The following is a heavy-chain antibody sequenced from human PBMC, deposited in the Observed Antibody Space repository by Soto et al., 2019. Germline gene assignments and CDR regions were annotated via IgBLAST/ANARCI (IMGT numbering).Heavy chain of an antibody. CDR1: GASITSDGYY. D-gene: IGHD3-10*01. CDR3: ARTVGSGSPDSDY. CDR2: IYYSGNS. V-gene: IGHV4-31*03. J-gene: IGHJ4*02. Sequence: QVQLQESGPGLLKTSQTLALTCSVSGASITSDGYYWSWIRQFPGKGLEWIGHIYYSGNSYYNLSLGSRLLISVDTSKNQFSLKLSSVTAADTAVYYCARTVGSGSPDSDYWGQGILVTVSS.